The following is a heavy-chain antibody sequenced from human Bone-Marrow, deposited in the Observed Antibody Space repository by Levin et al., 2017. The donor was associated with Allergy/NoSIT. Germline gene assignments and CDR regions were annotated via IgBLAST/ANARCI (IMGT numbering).Heavy chain of an antibody. CDR2: LSSLFPP. J-gene: IGHJ4*02. CDR1: GGSPPHFS. D-gene: IGHD3-22*01. V-gene: IGHV4-59*01. CDR3: ARITHYDDGSSDYDPGYYFDF. Sequence: PSSTLSLPFPFSGGSPPHFSRRWIRQPPRPLLSFLFSLSSLFPPPSHPSLQSRVTISVDTSKNQFSLKLTSVTASDTAVYYCARITHYDDGSSDYDPGYYFDFWGQGALVTVSS.